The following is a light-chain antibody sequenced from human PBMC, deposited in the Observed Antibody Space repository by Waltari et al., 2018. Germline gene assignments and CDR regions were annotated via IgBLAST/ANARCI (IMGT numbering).Light chain of an antibody. CDR1: QDISNF. V-gene: IGKV1-33*01. J-gene: IGKJ4*01. CDR3: QQYNNFPVT. CDR2: DAS. Sequence: IQVTPSPSSLSASAGDSVTITCQANQDISNFLNWYQQKPGKAPKVLIYDASNLATGVPFRFSGDGSGTDFTFTISSLQPEDIATYYCQQYNNFPVTFGGGTKVEIK.